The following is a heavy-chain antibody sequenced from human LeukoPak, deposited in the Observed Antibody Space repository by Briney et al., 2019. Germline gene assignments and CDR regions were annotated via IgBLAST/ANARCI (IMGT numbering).Heavy chain of an antibody. Sequence: PSETLSLTCTVSGGFTSSGDYYWSWIRQPPGKGLEWIRYIYYSGSTYYNPSLKSRVTISVDTSKNQFSLKLSSVTAADTAVYYCARALTGVYGGNPGYYYYGMDVWGQGTTVTVSS. CDR2: IYYSGST. D-gene: IGHD4-23*01. CDR3: ARALTGVYGGNPGYYYYGMDV. V-gene: IGHV4-30-4*02. CDR1: GGFTSSGDYY. J-gene: IGHJ6*02.